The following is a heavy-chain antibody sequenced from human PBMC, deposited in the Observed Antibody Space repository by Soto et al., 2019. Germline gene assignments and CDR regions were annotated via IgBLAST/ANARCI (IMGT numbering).Heavy chain of an antibody. Sequence: SETLSLTCTVSGGSIISSSYYWVWIRQPPGKGLEWIGSIYYSGSTYYNPSLKSRVTISVDTSKNQFSLKLSSVTAADTAVYYCARLNYDFWSGPTADYYYGMDVWGQGTTVTVSS. D-gene: IGHD3-3*01. CDR2: IYYSGST. CDR3: ARLNYDFWSGPTADYYYGMDV. V-gene: IGHV4-39*01. J-gene: IGHJ6*02. CDR1: GGSIISSSYY.